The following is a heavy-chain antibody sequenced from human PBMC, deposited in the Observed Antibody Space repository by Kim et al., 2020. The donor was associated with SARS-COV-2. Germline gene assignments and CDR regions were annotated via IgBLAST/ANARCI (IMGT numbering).Heavy chain of an antibody. CDR1: GGTFSSYA. CDR2: IIPIFGTA. J-gene: IGHJ5*02. Sequence: SVKVSCKASGGTFSSYAISWVRQAPGQGLEWMGGIIPIFGTANYAQKFQGRVTITADESTSTAYMELSSLRSEDTAVYYCARALADKDYYDSSGYYFPWFDPWGQGTLVTVSS. D-gene: IGHD3-22*01. CDR3: ARALADKDYYDSSGYYFPWFDP. V-gene: IGHV1-69*13.